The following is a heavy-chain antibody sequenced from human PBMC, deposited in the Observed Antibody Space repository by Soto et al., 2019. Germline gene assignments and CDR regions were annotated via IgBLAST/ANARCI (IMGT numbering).Heavy chain of an antibody. CDR1: GGSFSGYY. V-gene: IGHV4-34*01. J-gene: IGHJ4*02. D-gene: IGHD2-21*01. Sequence: QVQLQQWGAGLLKPSETLSLTCAVYGGSFSGYYWTWIRQPPGTGLEWIGEINHSGSINYHPSLEXXVTISVGTSKNQFSRQLTSVTAADTAVYYCARDQIPGLFDYWGQGTLVTVSS. CDR2: INHSGSI. CDR3: ARDQIPGLFDY.